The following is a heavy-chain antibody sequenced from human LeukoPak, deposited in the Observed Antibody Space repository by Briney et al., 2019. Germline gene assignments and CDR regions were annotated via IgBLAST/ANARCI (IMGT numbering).Heavy chain of an antibody. J-gene: IGHJ6*03. Sequence: ASVKVSCKSSGYTFTSYGISWVRQAPGQGLEWMGWISAYNGNTNYAQKLQGRVTMTTDTSTSTAYMELRSLRSDDTAVYYCARDRYCSGGSCYVRSYYYDMDVWGKGTTVTVSS. CDR2: ISAYNGNT. V-gene: IGHV1-18*01. CDR3: ARDRYCSGGSCYVRSYYYDMDV. CDR1: GYTFTSYG. D-gene: IGHD2-15*01.